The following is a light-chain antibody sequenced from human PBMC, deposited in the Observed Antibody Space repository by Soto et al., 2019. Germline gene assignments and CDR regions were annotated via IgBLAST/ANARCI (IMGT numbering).Light chain of an antibody. J-gene: IGKJ2*01. CDR2: GAS. V-gene: IGKV3-20*01. CDR1: QSVSSIY. CDR3: PQYGSSPYT. Sequence: EIVLTQTPGTLSLSPGERATLSCRASQSVSSIYLAWYQQRPGQAPRPLIYGASSRATGIPDRFSGSGSGTDFTLTISRLEPEDFAVYYCPQYGSSPYTFGQGTKLEIK.